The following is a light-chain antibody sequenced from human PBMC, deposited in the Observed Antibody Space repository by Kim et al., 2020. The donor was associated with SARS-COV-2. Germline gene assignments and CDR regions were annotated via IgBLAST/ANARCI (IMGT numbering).Light chain of an antibody. V-gene: IGKV1D-12*01. CDR1: QDISTW. J-gene: IGKJ4*01. CDR3: QQATSFPLT. Sequence: SASVGARVTITCRVSQDISTWLAWYQQKPGKAPKLLISAASSLQSGVPSRFSGSGSGTDFTLAISSLQPEDFATYYCQQATSFPLTFGGGTKLEI. CDR2: AAS.